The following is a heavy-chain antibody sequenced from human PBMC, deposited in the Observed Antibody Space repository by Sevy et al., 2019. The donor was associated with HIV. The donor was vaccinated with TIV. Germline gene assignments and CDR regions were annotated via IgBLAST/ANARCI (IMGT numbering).Heavy chain of an antibody. CDR1: GYLFTSYR. V-gene: IGHV1-18*01. CDR2: ISPHNGDT. J-gene: IGHJ4*02. CDR3: ARAYCSGGGCYSLEY. Sequence: ASVKVSCKASGYLFTSYRITWVRQAPGKRLELVGWISPHNGDTNYAQRVQDRVTMITDTSTTTAYMELRSLTSDDSAVYYCARAYCSGGGCYSLEYWGQGTLVTVSS. D-gene: IGHD2-15*01.